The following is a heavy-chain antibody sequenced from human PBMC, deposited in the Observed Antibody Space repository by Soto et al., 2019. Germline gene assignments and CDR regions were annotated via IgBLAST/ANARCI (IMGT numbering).Heavy chain of an antibody. Sequence: ASVKVSCKASGGTFSSYAISWVRQAPGQGLEWMGGIIPILGIANYAQKFQGRVTITADKSTSTAYMELSSLRSEDTAVYYCARFRVKGSSWYYFDYWGQGTLVTVSS. V-gene: IGHV1-69*10. J-gene: IGHJ4*02. CDR3: ARFRVKGSSWYYFDY. CDR2: IIPILGIA. D-gene: IGHD6-13*01. CDR1: GGTFSSYA.